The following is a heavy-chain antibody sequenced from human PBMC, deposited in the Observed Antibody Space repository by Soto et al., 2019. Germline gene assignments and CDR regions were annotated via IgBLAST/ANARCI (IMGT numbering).Heavy chain of an antibody. CDR1: GFTFNMYA. CDR3: SRKITGYFWAGDY. CDR2: IGGSGANT. V-gene: IGHV3-23*01. Sequence: GGSLRLSCAASGFTFNMYAMSWVRQAPGKGLEWVSGIGGSGANTYYADFVKGRFTISRDNSKNTLYLQMDSLRAEDTAIYYCSRKITGYFWAGDYWGQGTIVTVSS. J-gene: IGHJ4*02. D-gene: IGHD2-21*01.